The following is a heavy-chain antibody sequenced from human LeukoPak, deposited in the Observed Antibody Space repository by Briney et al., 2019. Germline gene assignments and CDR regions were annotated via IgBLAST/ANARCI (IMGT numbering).Heavy chain of an antibody. CDR2: ISAYNGNT. V-gene: IGHV1-18*01. CDR3: ATESFPIHGPGITGTTAYYFDY. CDR1: GYTFTSYG. J-gene: IGHJ4*02. Sequence: ASVKVSCKASGYTFTSYGISWVRQAPGQGLEWMGWISAYNGNTNYAQKLQGRVTMTTDTSTSTAYMELRSLRSDDTAVYYCATESFPIHGPGITGTTAYYFDYWGQGTLVTVSS. D-gene: IGHD1-7*01.